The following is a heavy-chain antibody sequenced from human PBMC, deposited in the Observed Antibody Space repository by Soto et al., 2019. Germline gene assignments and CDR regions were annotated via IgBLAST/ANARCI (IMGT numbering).Heavy chain of an antibody. CDR2: ISYDGSNK. D-gene: IGHD5-18*01. CDR3: ARGNTAMATPFDY. V-gene: IGHV3-30-3*01. J-gene: IGHJ4*02. Sequence: QVQLVESGGGVVQPGRSLRLSCAASGFTFSSYAMHWVRQAPGKGLEWVAVISYDGSNKYYADSVKGRFTISRDNSKNTLYLQMNSLRAEDTAVYYCARGNTAMATPFDYWGQGPLVTVSS. CDR1: GFTFSSYA.